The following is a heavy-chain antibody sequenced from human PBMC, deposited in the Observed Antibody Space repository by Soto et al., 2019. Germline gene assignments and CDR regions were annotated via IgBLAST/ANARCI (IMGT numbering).Heavy chain of an antibody. V-gene: IGHV4-30-4*01. Sequence: PSETLSLTCTVSGGSISSGDYYWSWIRQPPGKGLEWIGHIDNSGSTPYNTSLKSRFTISLDTSKNQFSLKLSSVTAADTAVYYCARARGVNYDSEGVDAFDIWGQGTLVTVSS. CDR1: GGSISSGDYY. CDR2: IDNSGST. D-gene: IGHD3-22*01. CDR3: ARARGVNYDSEGVDAFDI. J-gene: IGHJ3*02.